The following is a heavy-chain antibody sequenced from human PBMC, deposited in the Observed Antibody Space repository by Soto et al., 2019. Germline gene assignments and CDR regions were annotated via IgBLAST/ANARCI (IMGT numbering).Heavy chain of an antibody. CDR2: IIPIFDKT. CDR3: ARESGLVLRYFDYGNQGALDI. D-gene: IGHD3-9*01. J-gene: IGHJ3*02. V-gene: IGHV1-69*13. Sequence: GASVKVSCKASGGTFSSYGVSWVRQAPGQGLEWMGRIIPIFDKTNYAQKFQGRVTITADESTSTAYMELSSLISEDTAVYYCARESGLVLRYFDYGNQGALDIWGQGAMVTVSS. CDR1: GGTFSSYG.